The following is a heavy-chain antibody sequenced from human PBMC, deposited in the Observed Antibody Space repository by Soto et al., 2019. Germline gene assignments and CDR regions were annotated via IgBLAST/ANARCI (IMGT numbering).Heavy chain of an antibody. CDR2: IYYSGST. Sequence: SETLSLTCTVSGGSISSGGYYWSWIRQHPGKGLEWIGYIYYSGSTYYNPSLKSRVTISVDTSKNQFSLKLSSVTAADTAVYYCARVSAGTTHDPRFKYNWFDPWGQGTLVTVSS. CDR1: GGSISSGGYY. J-gene: IGHJ5*02. D-gene: IGHD1-7*01. CDR3: ARVSAGTTHDPRFKYNWFDP. V-gene: IGHV4-31*03.